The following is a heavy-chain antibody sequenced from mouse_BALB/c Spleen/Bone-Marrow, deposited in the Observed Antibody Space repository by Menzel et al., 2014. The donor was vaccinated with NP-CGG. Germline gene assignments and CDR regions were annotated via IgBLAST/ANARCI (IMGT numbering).Heavy chain of an antibody. D-gene: IGHD1-2*01. V-gene: IGHV1S56*01. J-gene: IGHJ1*01. CDR1: GYTFTSYY. Sequence: VQLQQSGPELVKPGASVKMSCKASGYTFTSYYIHWVKQRPGQGLEWIGWIYPGDGSTKYNEKFKGKTTLTADKSSSTAYMLLSSLTSEDSAIYFCARTTAWYFDVWGAATTVTVSS. CDR3: ARTTAWYFDV. CDR2: IYPGDGST.